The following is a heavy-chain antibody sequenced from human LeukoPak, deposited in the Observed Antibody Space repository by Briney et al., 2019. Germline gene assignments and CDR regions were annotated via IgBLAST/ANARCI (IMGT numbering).Heavy chain of an antibody. D-gene: IGHD5-24*01. CDR1: GYTFTAYY. Sequence: GASVKVSCKASGYTFTAYYMHGVRQAPGQGLEWMGWINPNNAGTIYAQKFQGRVTVTRDKSISTAYMDLSSLRSDDTAVYYCARDRYGDGFAHFDYWGQGALVTVSS. J-gene: IGHJ4*02. CDR2: INPNNAGT. V-gene: IGHV1-2*02. CDR3: ARDRYGDGFAHFDY.